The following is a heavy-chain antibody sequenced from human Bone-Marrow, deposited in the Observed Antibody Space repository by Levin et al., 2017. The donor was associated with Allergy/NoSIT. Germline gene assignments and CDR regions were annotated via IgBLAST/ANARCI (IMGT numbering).Heavy chain of an antibody. J-gene: IGHJ6*02. CDR3: ARPVPAAPIGIVVDYYGMDV. Sequence: SCAASGFTFSSYSMNWVRQAPGKGLEWVSSISSSSSYIYYADSVKGRFTISRDNAKNSLYLQMNSLRAEDTAVYYCARPVPAAPIGIVVDYYGMDVWGQGTTVTVSS. CDR2: ISSSSSYI. V-gene: IGHV3-21*01. CDR1: GFTFSSYS. D-gene: IGHD2-2*01.